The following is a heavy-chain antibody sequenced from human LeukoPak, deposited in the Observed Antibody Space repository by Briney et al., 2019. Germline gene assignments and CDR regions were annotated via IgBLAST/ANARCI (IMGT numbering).Heavy chain of an antibody. CDR1: GFTFSTYA. CDR3: AKRSRTEYYFDS. Sequence: GGSLRLPCGASGFTFSTYAMTWVRQAPGKGLEWVSSISAGGGGTSNADSVKGRFTISRDNSKNTLYLQMNSLTAEDTAVYYCAKRSRTEYYFDSWGQGTLVTVSS. J-gene: IGHJ4*02. CDR2: ISAGGGGT. V-gene: IGHV3-23*01.